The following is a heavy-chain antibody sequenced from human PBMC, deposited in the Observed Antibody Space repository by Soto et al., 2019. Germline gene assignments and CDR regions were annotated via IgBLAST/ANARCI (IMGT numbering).Heavy chain of an antibody. J-gene: IGHJ6*02. CDR1: GFTFSSYE. Sequence: LRLSCAASGFTFSSYEMNWVRQAPGKGLEWVSYISSSGSTIYYADSVKGRFTISRDNAKNSLYLQMNSLRAEDTAVYYCARDRVIGEDYGMDVWGQGTTVTVSS. D-gene: IGHD3-22*01. CDR3: ARDRVIGEDYGMDV. V-gene: IGHV3-48*03. CDR2: ISSSGSTI.